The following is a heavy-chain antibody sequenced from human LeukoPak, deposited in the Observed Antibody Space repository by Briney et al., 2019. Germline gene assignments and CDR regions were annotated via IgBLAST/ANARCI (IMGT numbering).Heavy chain of an antibody. V-gene: IGHV3-53*01. D-gene: IGHD1-26*01. CDR1: GFTFSNY. CDR3: ATGGATYAFDI. Sequence: GGSLRLSCAASGFTFSNYMSWVRQAPGKGLEWVSVIYSGGTTYYADSVKGRFTISRDTSKNTLYLQVNSLRPEDTAVYYCATGGATYAFDIWGQGTMVTVFS. CDR2: IYSGGTT. J-gene: IGHJ3*02.